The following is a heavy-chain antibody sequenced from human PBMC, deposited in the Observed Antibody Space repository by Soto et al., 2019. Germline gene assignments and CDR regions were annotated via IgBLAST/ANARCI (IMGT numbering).Heavy chain of an antibody. CDR3: AKGGDFGENWFDP. D-gene: IGHD3-10*01. CDR2: ISYDGSNK. CDR1: GFIFSSYG. V-gene: IGHV3-30*18. Sequence: QVQLVESGGGVVQPGRSLRLSCAASGFIFSSYGMHGVRQAPGKGLEWVAVISYDGSNKYYADSVKGRFTISRDNSKNTLYLQMNSLRAEDTAVYYCAKGGDFGENWFDPWGQGTLVTVSS. J-gene: IGHJ5*02.